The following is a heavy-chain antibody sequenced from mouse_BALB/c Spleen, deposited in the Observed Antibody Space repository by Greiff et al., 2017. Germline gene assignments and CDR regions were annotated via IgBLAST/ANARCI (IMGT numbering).Heavy chain of an antibody. CDR3: ARWGNSLAY. V-gene: IGHV1-54*01. J-gene: IGHJ3*01. CDR1: GYAFTNYL. CDR2: INPGSGGT. Sequence: QVQLQQSGAELVRPGTSVKVSCKASGYAFTNYLIEWVKQRPGQGLEWIGVINPGSGGTNYNEKFKGKATLTADKSSSTAYMQLSSLTSDDSAVYFCARWGNSLAYWGQGTLVTVSA. D-gene: IGHD2-1*01.